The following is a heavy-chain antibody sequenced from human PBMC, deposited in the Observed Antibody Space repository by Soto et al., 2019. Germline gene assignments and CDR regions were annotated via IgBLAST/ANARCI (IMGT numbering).Heavy chain of an antibody. D-gene: IGHD3-10*01. Sequence: GGSLRLSCAGSGFTFRWFGMNWVRQAPGKGLEWVARISNDGSNEYYVDSVKGRFTISRDNYKNTLYLQMDSLRAEDTAVYYCAKGEVRGIIPSYFDYWGLGTLVTVSS. CDR1: GFTFRWFG. J-gene: IGHJ4*02. V-gene: IGHV3-30*18. CDR2: ISNDGSNE. CDR3: AKGEVRGIIPSYFDY.